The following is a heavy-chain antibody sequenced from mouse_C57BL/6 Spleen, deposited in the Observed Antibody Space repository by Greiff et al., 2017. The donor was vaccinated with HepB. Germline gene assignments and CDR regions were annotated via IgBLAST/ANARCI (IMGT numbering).Heavy chain of an antibody. CDR1: GYSITSGYY. J-gene: IGHJ3*01. CDR2: ISYDGSN. Sequence: DVQLQESGPGLVKPSQSLSLTCSVTGYSITSGYYWNWIRQFPGNKLEWMGYISYDGSNNYNPSLKNRISITRDTSKNQFFLKLNSVTTEDTATYYCARELGRYWGQGTLVTVSA. CDR3: ARELGRY. V-gene: IGHV3-6*01. D-gene: IGHD4-1*01.